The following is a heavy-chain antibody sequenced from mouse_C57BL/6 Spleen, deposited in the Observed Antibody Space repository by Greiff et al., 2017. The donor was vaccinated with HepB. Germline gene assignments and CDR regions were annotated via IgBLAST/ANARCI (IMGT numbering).Heavy chain of an antibody. CDR2: FYPGSGSI. Sequence: QVQLKESGAELVKPGASVKLSCKASGYTFTEYTIHWVKQRSGQGLEWIGWFYPGSGSIKYNEKFKDKATLTADKSSSTVYMELSRLTSEDSAVYFCARHEDGYDGRGYFDYWGQGTTLTVSS. CDR3: ARHEDGYDGRGYFDY. J-gene: IGHJ2*01. V-gene: IGHV1-62-2*01. CDR1: GYTFTEYT. D-gene: IGHD2-2*01.